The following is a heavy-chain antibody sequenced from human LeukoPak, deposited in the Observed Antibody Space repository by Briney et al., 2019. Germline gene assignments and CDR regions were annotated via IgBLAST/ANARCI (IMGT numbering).Heavy chain of an antibody. Sequence: GGSLRLSCAASGFTFSSYAMGWVRQAPGKGLEWVAKIKPDGSEKDHVDSVKGRFTISRDNAKNSLYLQLNSLRAEDTAVYYCARSRFYFDYWGQGTLVTVSS. V-gene: IGHV3-7*01. CDR1: GFTFSSYA. CDR2: IKPDGSEK. J-gene: IGHJ4*02. CDR3: ARSRFYFDY.